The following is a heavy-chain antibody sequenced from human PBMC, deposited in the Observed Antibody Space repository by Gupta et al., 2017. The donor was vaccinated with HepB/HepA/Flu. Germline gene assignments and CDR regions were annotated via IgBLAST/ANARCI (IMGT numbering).Heavy chain of an antibody. J-gene: IGHJ3*02. CDR2: IIPIFGTA. Sequence: VRRVQSGAEVKNLGSPLTSSCRPPGGPFTSYLIGGFRQAPGQGLEWMGGIIPIFGTANYAQKFQGRVTITADKSTSTAYMELSSLRSEDTAVYYCARVSREEQLAGAFDIWGQGTMVTVSS. CDR1: GGPFTSYL. D-gene: IGHD6-13*01. V-gene: IGHV1-69*14. CDR3: ARVSREEQLAGAFDI.